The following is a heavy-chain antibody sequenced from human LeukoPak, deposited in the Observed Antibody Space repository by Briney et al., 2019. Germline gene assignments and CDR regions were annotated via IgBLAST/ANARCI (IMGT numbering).Heavy chain of an antibody. CDR1: GFTFSSYE. J-gene: IGHJ4*02. V-gene: IGHV3-21*01. CDR2: ISSSSSYI. CDR3: ATSSWVDTAMPEKYYFDY. Sequence: GGSLRLSCAASGFTFSSYEMNWVRQAPGKGLEWVSSISSSSSYIYYADSVKGRFTISRDNAKNSLYLQMNSLRAEDTAVYYCATSSWVDTAMPEKYYFDYWGQGTLVTVSS. D-gene: IGHD5-18*01.